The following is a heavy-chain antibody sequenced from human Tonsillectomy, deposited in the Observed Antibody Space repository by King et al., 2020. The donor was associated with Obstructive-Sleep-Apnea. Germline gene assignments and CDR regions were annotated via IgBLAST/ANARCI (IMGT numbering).Heavy chain of an antibody. D-gene: IGHD6-19*01. CDR1: GFTFSSYG. Sequence: HVQLVESGGGVVQPVRSLRLSCAASGFTFSSYGMHWVRQAPGKGLEWVAVISYDGSNKYYADSVKGRFTISRDNSKNTLYLQMNSLRAEDTAVYYCAKDRSGWPDYWGQGTLVTVSS. J-gene: IGHJ4*02. V-gene: IGHV3-30*18. CDR3: AKDRSGWPDY. CDR2: ISYDGSNK.